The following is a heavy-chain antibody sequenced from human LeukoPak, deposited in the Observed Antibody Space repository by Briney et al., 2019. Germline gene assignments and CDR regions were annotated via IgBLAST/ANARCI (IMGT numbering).Heavy chain of an antibody. CDR1: GYTFTSYD. CDR2: MNPNSGNT. Sequence: ASVKVSCKASGYTFTSYDINWVRQATGQGLEWMGWMNPNSGNTGYAQKFQGRVTITRNTSISTAYMELSNLRSEDTAVYYCARGDSSSNDAFDIWGQGTMVTVSS. CDR3: ARGDSSSNDAFDI. J-gene: IGHJ3*02. V-gene: IGHV1-8*03. D-gene: IGHD6-6*01.